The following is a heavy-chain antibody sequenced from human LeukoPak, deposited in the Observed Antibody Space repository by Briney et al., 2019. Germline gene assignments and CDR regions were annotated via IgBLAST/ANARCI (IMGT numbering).Heavy chain of an antibody. CDR2: MTRSSTK. J-gene: IGHJ3*02. V-gene: IGHV3-69-1*01. CDR3: ARAQTMFWEFDGFDI. D-gene: IGHD3-10*02. CDR1: GFTFNSYS. Sequence: PGGSLRLSCAASGFTFNSYSMNWVRQAPGKGLEWVATMTRSSTKYYADSVKGRFTISRDNAKNSVYLQMNSLRDEDTAVYSCARAQTMFWEFDGFDIWGRGTKVTVSS.